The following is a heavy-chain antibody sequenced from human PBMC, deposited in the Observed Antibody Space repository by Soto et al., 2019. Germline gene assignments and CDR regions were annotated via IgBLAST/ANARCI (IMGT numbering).Heavy chain of an antibody. CDR3: AALEYSSSPLDY. CDR2: IVVGSGNT. CDR1: GFTFTSSA. Sequence: SVKVSCKASGFTFTSSAVQWVRQARGQRLEWIGWIVVGSGNTNYAQKFQERVTITRDMSTSTAYMELSSLRSEDTAVYYCAALEYSSSPLDYWGQGTLVTVSS. V-gene: IGHV1-58*01. J-gene: IGHJ4*02. D-gene: IGHD6-6*01.